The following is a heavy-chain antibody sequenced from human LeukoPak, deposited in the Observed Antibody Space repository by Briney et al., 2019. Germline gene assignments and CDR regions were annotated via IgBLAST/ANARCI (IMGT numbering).Heavy chain of an antibody. J-gene: IGHJ5*02. Sequence: SETLSLTCSVSGDSIAAPGYYWAWIRQPPGKGLEWIASIYYSGNTNYDPSLQSRVTISVDTSKNQFSLSLSSVTAADTAVYYCARQIRYTYDPNWFHPWGQGTLVTVSS. CDR1: GDSIAAPGYY. CDR3: ARQIRYTYDPNWFHP. D-gene: IGHD5-12*01. CDR2: IYYSGNT. V-gene: IGHV4-39*01.